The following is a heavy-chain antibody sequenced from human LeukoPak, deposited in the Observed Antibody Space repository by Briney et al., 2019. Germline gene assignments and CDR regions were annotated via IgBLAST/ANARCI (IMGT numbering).Heavy chain of an antibody. CDR2: ISYDGSNK. J-gene: IGHJ4*02. Sequence: GGSLRLSCAASGFTFSSYSMNWVRQAPGKGLEWVAVISYDGSNKYYADSVKGRFTISRDNSKNTLYLQMNSLRAEDTAVYYCARSWGNYALDYWGQGTLVTVSS. CDR3: ARSWGNYALDY. D-gene: IGHD1-7*01. V-gene: IGHV3-30*03. CDR1: GFTFSSYS.